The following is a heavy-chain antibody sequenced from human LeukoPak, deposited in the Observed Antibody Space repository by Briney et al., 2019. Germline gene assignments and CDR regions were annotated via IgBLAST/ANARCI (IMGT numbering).Heavy chain of an antibody. D-gene: IGHD6-19*01. Sequence: GGSLRLYCAASGFSFNNFAMYWVRQAPGKGLEWVSGIFGSGGSAHYTDSVKGRFTISRDNSKSTVYLQMTSLRPKDTAVYYCGKTTTGYSSGRYPGWPIDYWGQGTLVTVSS. CDR2: IFGSGGSA. V-gene: IGHV3-23*01. CDR3: GKTTTGYSSGRYPGWPIDY. CDR1: GFSFNNFA. J-gene: IGHJ4*02.